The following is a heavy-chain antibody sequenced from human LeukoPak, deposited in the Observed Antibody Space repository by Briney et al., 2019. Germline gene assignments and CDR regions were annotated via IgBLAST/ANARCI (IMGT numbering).Heavy chain of an antibody. J-gene: IGHJ4*02. CDR3: ARSGDAREVGIAAAGSHSIEY. CDR2: INPNSSGT. Sequence: GASVTLSCKASGYTFTSYGISWVRQAPGQGLEWMGWINPNSSGTNYAQKFQGRVTMTRDTSISTAYMELSRLRSDDTAVYYCARSGDAREVGIAAAGSHSIEYWGQGTLVTVSS. D-gene: IGHD6-13*01. V-gene: IGHV1-2*02. CDR1: GYTFTSYG.